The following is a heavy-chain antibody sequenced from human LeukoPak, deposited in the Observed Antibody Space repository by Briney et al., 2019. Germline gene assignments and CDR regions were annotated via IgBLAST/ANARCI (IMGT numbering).Heavy chain of an antibody. Sequence: SETLSLTCTVSGGSISSSSYYWGWIRQPPGKGLEWIGSIYYSGSTYYNPSLKSRVTISVDTSKNQFSLKLSSATAADTAVYYCARGSPDYYDSSGRFDYWGQGTLATVSS. CDR1: GGSISSSSYY. J-gene: IGHJ4*02. CDR2: IYYSGST. D-gene: IGHD3-22*01. CDR3: ARGSPDYYDSSGRFDY. V-gene: IGHV4-39*07.